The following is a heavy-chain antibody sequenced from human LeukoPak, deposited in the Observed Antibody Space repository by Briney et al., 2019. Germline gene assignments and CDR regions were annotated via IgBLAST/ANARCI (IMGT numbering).Heavy chain of an antibody. Sequence: KPSETLSLTCAVYGGSFSGYYWSWIRQPPGKGLEWIGEINHSGSTNYNPSLKSRVTISVDTSKNQFSLKLSSVTAADTAVYYYARGLATTRFDYWGQGTLVTVSS. CDR2: INHSGST. CDR3: ARGLATTRFDY. CDR1: GGSFSGYY. J-gene: IGHJ4*02. D-gene: IGHD1-26*01. V-gene: IGHV4-34*01.